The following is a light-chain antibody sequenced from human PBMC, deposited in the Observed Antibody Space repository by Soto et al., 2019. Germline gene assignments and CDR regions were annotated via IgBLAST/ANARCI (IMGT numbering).Light chain of an antibody. CDR3: QQYGTYLWT. V-gene: IGKV3-20*01. CDR2: GAS. Sequence: EIVLTQSPGTLSLSPGERATLSCRVSQSVSSSFLAWYQQKPGQAPRLLIYGASNRATGIPDRFSGSGSGTDFTLTISRLEPEDFATYYCQQYGTYLWTFGQGTRVEIK. CDR1: QSVSSSF. J-gene: IGKJ1*01.